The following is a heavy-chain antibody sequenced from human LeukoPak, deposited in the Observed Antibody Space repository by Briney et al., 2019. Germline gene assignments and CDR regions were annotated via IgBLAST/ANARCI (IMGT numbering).Heavy chain of an antibody. CDR3: ARDRIAVAGMGAFQH. V-gene: IGHV3-30-3*01. J-gene: IGHJ1*01. CDR2: MSNDGTNE. Sequence: PGGSLRLSCAASRFTFSTYAMHWVRQAPGKGLEWVAGMSNDGTNEDHADSVKGRFTISRDNSKNTLYLQMNSLRAEDTAIYYCARDRIAVAGMGAFQHWGQGTLVTVSS. D-gene: IGHD6-19*01. CDR1: RFTFSTYA.